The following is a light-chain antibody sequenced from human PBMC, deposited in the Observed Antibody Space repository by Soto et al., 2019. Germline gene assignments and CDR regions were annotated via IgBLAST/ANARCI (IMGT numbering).Light chain of an antibody. CDR1: KNDIGVYDF. CDR2: EVV. V-gene: IGLV2-8*01. Sequence: QSVLTQPPPASGSPGQSVTISCTGTKNDIGVYDFVSWYQHHPGKAPRLIIYEVVQRPSGVPDRFSGSKSGNTASLTVSGLQAADEADYFCKSYAGSNTYVFGSGTRSPS. J-gene: IGLJ1*01. CDR3: KSYAGSNTYV.